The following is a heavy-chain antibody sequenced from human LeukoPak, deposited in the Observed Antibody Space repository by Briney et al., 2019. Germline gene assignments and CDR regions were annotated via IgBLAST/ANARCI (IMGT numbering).Heavy chain of an antibody. J-gene: IGHJ4*02. CDR2: IYYSGST. CDR3: ARFGYDSSGYYYGD. V-gene: IGHV4-39*01. D-gene: IGHD3-22*01. CDR1: GGSISSSSYY. Sequence: SETLSLTCTVSGGSISSSSYYWGWIRQPPGKGLEWIGSIYYSGSTYYNPSLKSRVTISVDTSKNQFSLKLSSVTAADTAVYYCARFGYDSSGYYYGDWGQGTLVTVSS.